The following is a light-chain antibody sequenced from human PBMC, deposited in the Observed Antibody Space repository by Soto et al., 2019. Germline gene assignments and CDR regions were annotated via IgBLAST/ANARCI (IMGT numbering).Light chain of an antibody. V-gene: IGLV2-14*03. Sequence: QSALTHPASVSGSPGQSITISCTGTSNDGGLYNYVSWYQQHPGKAPKLMIYDVTERPSGVSNRFSGSKSGNTASLTISGLQAEDEGDYYCRPDTIRPTHVFGTET. CDR3: RPDTIRPTHV. J-gene: IGLJ1*01. CDR2: DVT. CDR1: SNDGGLYNY.